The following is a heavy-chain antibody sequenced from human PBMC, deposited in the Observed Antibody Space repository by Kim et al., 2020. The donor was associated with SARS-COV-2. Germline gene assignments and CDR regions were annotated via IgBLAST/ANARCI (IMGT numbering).Heavy chain of an antibody. CDR3: ARHIRGPGPDGDSSWFDP. J-gene: IGHJ5*02. CDR1: GYSFTSYW. V-gene: IGHV5-51*01. Sequence: GESLKISCKGSGYSFTSYWIGWVRQMPRKGLEWMGIIYPGDSDTRYSPSFQGQVTISADKSISTAYLQWSSLKASDTAMYYCARHIRGPGPDGDSSWFDPWGQGTLVTVSS. CDR2: IYPGDSDT. D-gene: IGHD3-10*01.